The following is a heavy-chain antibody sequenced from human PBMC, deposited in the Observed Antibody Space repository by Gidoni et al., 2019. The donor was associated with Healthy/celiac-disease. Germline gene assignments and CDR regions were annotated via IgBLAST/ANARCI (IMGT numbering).Heavy chain of an antibody. CDR2: IYTSGST. V-gene: IGHV4-61*02. D-gene: IGHD5-18*01. J-gene: IGHJ4*02. Sequence: QVQLQESGPGLVKPSQTLSLTCTVSGGSISSGSYYWSWIRQPAGKGLEWIGRIYTSGSTNYNPSLKSRVTISVDTSKNQFSLKLSSVTAADTAVYYCARELSYGYVYWGQGTLVTVSS. CDR1: GGSISSGSYY. CDR3: ARELSYGYVY.